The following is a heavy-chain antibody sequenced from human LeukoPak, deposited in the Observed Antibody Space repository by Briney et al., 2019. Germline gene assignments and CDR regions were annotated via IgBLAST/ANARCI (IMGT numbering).Heavy chain of an antibody. Sequence: GSLRLSCAASGFTFSSYAMSWVRQAPGKGLEWVSAISGSGGSTYYADSVKGRFTISRDNSKNTLYLQMNSLRAEDTAVYYCAKDSHYYDSSGYYWVYFQHWGQGTLVTVSS. CDR1: GFTFSSYA. V-gene: IGHV3-23*01. CDR2: ISGSGGST. J-gene: IGHJ1*01. D-gene: IGHD3-22*01. CDR3: AKDSHYYDSSGYYWVYFQH.